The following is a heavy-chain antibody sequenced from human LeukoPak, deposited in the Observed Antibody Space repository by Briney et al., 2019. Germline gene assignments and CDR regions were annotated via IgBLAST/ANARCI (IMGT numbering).Heavy chain of an antibody. CDR1: GFAFNDRY. J-gene: IGHJ4*02. D-gene: IGHD3-16*02. CDR2: TRNKDNNYTT. Sequence: GGSLRLSCAASGFAFNDRYMHWVRQAPAKGLDWVDRTRNKDNNYTTEYAASVKGRFTLSRHETTNSLYLQMNSPKTADTAVYVCDLHLGAGEISVNRRKWGQGTLVTVSS. V-gene: IGHV3-72*01. CDR3: DLHLGAGEISVNRRK.